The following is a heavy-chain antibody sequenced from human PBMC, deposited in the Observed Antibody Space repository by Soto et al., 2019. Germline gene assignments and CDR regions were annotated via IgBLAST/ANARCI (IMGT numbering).Heavy chain of an antibody. CDR1: GYNFTNYW. D-gene: IGHD1-1*01. CDR3: EKSGRHIWTRGYFDS. J-gene: IGHJ4*02. CDR2: IYPGDSNT. V-gene: IGHV5-51*01. Sequence: PGESLKISCKGSGYNFTNYWIGWVRQMPGKGLEWMGIIYPGDSNTRNSPSFQGQVTISADKSITTAYLQWSSLKASDTAMYYCEKSGRHIWTRGYFDSWGQGTLFTVSS.